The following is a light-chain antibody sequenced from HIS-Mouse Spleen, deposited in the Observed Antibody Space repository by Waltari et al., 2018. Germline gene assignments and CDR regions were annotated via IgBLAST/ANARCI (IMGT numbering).Light chain of an antibody. V-gene: IGLV3-21*03. CDR3: QVWDSSSDHVV. CDR2: DDS. Sequence: SYVLTQPPSVSVAPGKTARITCGGNNIGSKSVHWYQQKPGQAPVLVVYDDSDRPSGSPEGFSGSNSGNTATLTISRGEAGDEADYYCQVWDSSSDHVVFGGGTKLTVL. CDR1: NIGSKS. J-gene: IGLJ2*01.